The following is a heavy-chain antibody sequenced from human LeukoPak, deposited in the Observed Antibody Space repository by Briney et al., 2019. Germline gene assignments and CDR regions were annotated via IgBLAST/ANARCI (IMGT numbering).Heavy chain of an antibody. Sequence: SETLSLTCAVYGGSFSGYYWSWIRQPPGKGLEWIGEINHSGSTNYNPSLKSRVTISVDTSKNQFPLKLSSVTAAVTAVYYCARGRITVYYYYYYYMDVWGKGTTVTVSS. J-gene: IGHJ6*03. D-gene: IGHD3-3*01. CDR1: GGSFSGYY. V-gene: IGHV4-34*01. CDR2: INHSGST. CDR3: ARGRITVYYYYYYYMDV.